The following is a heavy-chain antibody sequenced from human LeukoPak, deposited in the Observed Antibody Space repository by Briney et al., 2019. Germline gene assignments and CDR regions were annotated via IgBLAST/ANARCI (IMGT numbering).Heavy chain of an antibody. J-gene: IGHJ4*02. V-gene: IGHV3-30*18. D-gene: IGHD6-19*01. Sequence: GGSLRLSCAASGFTFSSYGMHWVRQAPGKGLEWVAVISYDGSNKYYADSVKGRFTISRDNSKNTLYLQMNSLRAEDTAVYYCAKDLSVSYSGRGWYMDYWGQGTLVTVSS. CDR2: ISYDGSNK. CDR1: GFTFSSYG. CDR3: AKDLSVSYSGRGWYMDY.